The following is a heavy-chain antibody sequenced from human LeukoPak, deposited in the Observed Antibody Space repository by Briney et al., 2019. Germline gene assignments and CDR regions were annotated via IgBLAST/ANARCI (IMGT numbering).Heavy chain of an antibody. V-gene: IGHV3-53*01. Sequence: GGSLRLSCAASGFTVSSNYMSWVRQAPGKGLEWVSVIYSGGSTYYTDSVKGRFTISRDNSKNTLYLQMNSLRAEDTAVYYCARAHYDYVWGSSASPQCYDYWGQGTLVTVSS. J-gene: IGHJ4*02. D-gene: IGHD3-16*01. CDR2: IYSGGST. CDR1: GFTVSSNY. CDR3: ARAHYDYVWGSSASPQCYDY.